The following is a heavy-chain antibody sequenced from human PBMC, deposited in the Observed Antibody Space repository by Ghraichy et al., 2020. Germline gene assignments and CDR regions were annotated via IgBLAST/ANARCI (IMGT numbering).Heavy chain of an antibody. V-gene: IGHV3-7*03. CDR3: ARDIAYSSSWVDY. Sequence: GGSLRLSCAASGFTLSSYWMSWVRQAPGKGLEWVANIKQDGSERYYVDSVKGRFTISRDNAKNSLYLQMNGLRAEDTAVYYCARDIAYSSSWVDYWGQGTLVTVSS. D-gene: IGHD6-13*01. CDR2: IKQDGSER. J-gene: IGHJ4*02. CDR1: GFTLSSYW.